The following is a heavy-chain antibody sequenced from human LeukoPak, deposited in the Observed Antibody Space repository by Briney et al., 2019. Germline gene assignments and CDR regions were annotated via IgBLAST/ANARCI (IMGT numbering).Heavy chain of an antibody. Sequence: PGASLRLSCAASGFTFSSYAMSWVRQAPGKGLEWVSAISGSGGSTYYAGSVKGRFTISRDNSKNTLYLQMNSLRAEDTAVYYCAKNLYGDYYFDYWGQGTLVTVSS. J-gene: IGHJ4*02. CDR3: AKNLYGDYYFDY. D-gene: IGHD4-17*01. CDR1: GFTFSSYA. CDR2: ISGSGGST. V-gene: IGHV3-23*01.